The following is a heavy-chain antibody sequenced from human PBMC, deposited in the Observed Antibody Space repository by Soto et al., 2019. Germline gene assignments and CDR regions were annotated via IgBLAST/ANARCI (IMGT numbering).Heavy chain of an antibody. Sequence: SETLYITCIFSGYSISSGSYLGWIRQPPVKGPEWIASIYHGGTTFYNPSLKSRVTVSVDKSNNQFSLKLRSVTAADTAVYYCAKAHVMVVARSTFDYWGHGTLVTVSS. CDR2: IYHGGTT. J-gene: IGHJ4*01. CDR3: AKAHVMVVARSTFDY. V-gene: IGHV4-38-2*02. CDR1: GYSISSGSY. D-gene: IGHD2-21*01.